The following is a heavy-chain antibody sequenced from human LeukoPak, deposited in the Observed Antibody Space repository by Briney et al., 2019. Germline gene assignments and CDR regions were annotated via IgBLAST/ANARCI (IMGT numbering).Heavy chain of an antibody. V-gene: IGHV3-9*01. CDR3: VKDIAAAGEYFQH. D-gene: IGHD6-13*01. J-gene: IGHJ1*01. CDR2: ISWNGGSI. Sequence: GRSLRLSCEASGFTFDDHAMHWVRQAPGKGLEWVSGISWNGGSIGYADSVKGRFTISRDNAKNSLHLQMNSLRVEDTALYYCVKDIAAAGEYFQHWGQGTLVTVSS. CDR1: GFTFDDHA.